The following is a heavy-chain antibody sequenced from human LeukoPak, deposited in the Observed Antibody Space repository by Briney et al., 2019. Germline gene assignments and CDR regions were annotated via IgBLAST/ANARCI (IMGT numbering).Heavy chain of an antibody. J-gene: IGHJ4*02. CDR3: AKDDGSGSYLYVSFDY. CDR1: GFTFSSYA. V-gene: IGHV3-23*01. Sequence: GGSLRLSCAASGFTFSSYAMSWVRQAPGKGLEWVSAISGSGGSTYYADSVKGRFTISRDNSKNTLYLQMNSLKTEDTAVYYCAKDDGSGSYLYVSFDYWGQGTLVTVSS. CDR2: ISGSGGST. D-gene: IGHD3-10*01.